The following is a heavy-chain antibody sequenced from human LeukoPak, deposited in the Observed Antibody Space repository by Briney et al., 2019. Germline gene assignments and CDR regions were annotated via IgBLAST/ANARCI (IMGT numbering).Heavy chain of an antibody. D-gene: IGHD5-18*01. CDR3: AKSESGYSYGYSY. CDR1: GFTFSSYA. CDR2: ISGSGGST. Sequence: GGSLRLSCAASGFTFSSYAMSWVRQAPGKGLEWVSAISGSGGSTYYADSVKGRFTISRDNSKNTLYLQMNSLRAEDTAEYYCAKSESGYSYGYSYWGQGTLVTVSS. J-gene: IGHJ4*02. V-gene: IGHV3-23*01.